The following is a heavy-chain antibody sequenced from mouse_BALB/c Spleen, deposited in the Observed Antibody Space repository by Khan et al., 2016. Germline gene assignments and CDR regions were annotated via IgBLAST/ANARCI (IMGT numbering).Heavy chain of an antibody. CDR3: ARRTGRGDFDY. CDR1: GYSITSDYA. Sequence: EVQLQESGPGLVKPSQSLFLTCTVTGYSITSDYAWNWIRQFPGNKLEWMGYISHSGSTSYNPSLKSRISIPRDTSKHRFFLQLNSVTTEDTATYYCARRTGRGDFDYWGQGTTLTVSS. J-gene: IGHJ2*01. D-gene: IGHD4-1*01. CDR2: ISHSGST. V-gene: IGHV3-2*02.